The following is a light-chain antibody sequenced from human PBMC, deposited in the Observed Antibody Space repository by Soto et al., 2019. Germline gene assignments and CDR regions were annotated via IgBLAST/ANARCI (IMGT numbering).Light chain of an antibody. CDR1: QSVSSN. V-gene: IGKV3-15*01. CDR3: QQYNNWPTWT. J-gene: IGKJ1*01. Sequence: EIVMTQSPATLSESPGERATLSCRASQSVSSNLAWYQQKPGQAPRLLIYGASTRATGIPAGFSGSGSGTEFTLTISSLQSEDFAVYYCQQYNNWPTWTFGRGTKVEIK. CDR2: GAS.